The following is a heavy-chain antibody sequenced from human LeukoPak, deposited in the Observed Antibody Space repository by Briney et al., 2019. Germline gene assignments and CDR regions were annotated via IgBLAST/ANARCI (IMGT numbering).Heavy chain of an antibody. Sequence: GGSLRLSCAASGFTFSSYGMHWVRQAPGKGLEWVAVISYDGSNKYYADSVEGRFTISRDNSKNTLYLQMNSLRAEDTAVYYCAKDLWVVVPAAIRVPFDYWGQGTLVTVSS. CDR2: ISYDGSNK. J-gene: IGHJ4*02. V-gene: IGHV3-30*18. CDR1: GFTFSSYG. CDR3: AKDLWVVVPAAIRVPFDY. D-gene: IGHD2-2*02.